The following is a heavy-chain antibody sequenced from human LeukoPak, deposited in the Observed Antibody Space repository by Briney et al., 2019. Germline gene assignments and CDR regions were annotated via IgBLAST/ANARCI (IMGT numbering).Heavy chain of an antibody. V-gene: IGHV5-10-1*01. CDR1: GYSFTSYW. D-gene: IGHD3-10*01. CDR2: IDSSDSYN. J-gene: IGHJ4*02. Sequence: GESLKISCKGSGYSFTSYWNRWVRPMAGKGVEWMGRIDSSDSYNNYSTSFQGHVNISAEKSISTAYLQWSSLKASDTAMYYCASEVRGVIYFDYWGQGTLVTVSS. CDR3: ASEVRGVIYFDY.